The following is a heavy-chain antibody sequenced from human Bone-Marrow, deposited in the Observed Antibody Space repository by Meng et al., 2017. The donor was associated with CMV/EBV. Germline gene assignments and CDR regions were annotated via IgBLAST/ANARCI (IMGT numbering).Heavy chain of an antibody. J-gene: IGHJ4*02. CDR3: ARGYCSGASCYIDD. D-gene: IGHD2-2*02. Sequence: KASGYTFTGYYMNWVRQAPGQGLEWMGWVNANSGAKDYAQKFQGRVTMTRDTPISTAYMELSRLRSDDTAVYYCARGYCSGASCYIDDWGQGTLVTVSS. CDR2: VNANSGAK. CDR1: GYTFTGYY. V-gene: IGHV1-2*02.